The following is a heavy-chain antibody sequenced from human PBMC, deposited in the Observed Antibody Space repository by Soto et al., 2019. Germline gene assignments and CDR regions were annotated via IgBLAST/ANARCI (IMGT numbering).Heavy chain of an antibody. V-gene: IGHV3-21*01. CDR3: ARESEDLTSNFDY. J-gene: IGHJ4*02. CDR1: GFTFTRYS. Sequence: PGGSLRLSCAASGFTFTRYSMNWVRQAPGKGLEWVSSISSTTNYIYYAESMKGRFTVSRDNAKNSVYLEMNSLSAGDTALYYCARESEDLTSNFDYWGQGTLVTVS. CDR2: ISSTTNYI.